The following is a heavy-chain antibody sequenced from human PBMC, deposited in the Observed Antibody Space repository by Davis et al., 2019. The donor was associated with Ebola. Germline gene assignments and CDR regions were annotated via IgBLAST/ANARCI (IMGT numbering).Heavy chain of an antibody. CDR2: IKSKTDGGTT. V-gene: IGHV3-15*01. D-gene: IGHD3-3*01. CDR3: TTEESYYDFWSGYPVYYFDY. J-gene: IGHJ4*02. CDR1: GFTFSNAW. Sequence: GESLKISCAASGFTFSNAWMSWVRQAPGKGLEWVGRIKSKTDGGTTDYAAPVKGRFTISRDDSKNTLYLQMNSLKTEDTAVYYCTTEESYYDFWSGYPVYYFDYWGQGTLVTVSS.